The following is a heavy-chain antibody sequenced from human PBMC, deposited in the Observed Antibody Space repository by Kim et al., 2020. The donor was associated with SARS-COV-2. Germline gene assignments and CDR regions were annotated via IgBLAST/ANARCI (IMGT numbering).Heavy chain of an antibody. J-gene: IGHJ4*02. V-gene: IGHV3-23*01. CDR3: AKGGYSYGPLDY. D-gene: IGHD5-18*01. Sequence: YADSVKGRFTISRDKSKNTLYLQMNSLRAEDTAVYYCAKGGYSYGPLDYWGQGTLVTVSS.